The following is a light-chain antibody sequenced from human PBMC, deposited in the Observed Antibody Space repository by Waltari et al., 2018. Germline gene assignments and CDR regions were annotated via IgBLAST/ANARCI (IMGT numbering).Light chain of an antibody. CDR2: GAS. V-gene: IGKV3-15*01. J-gene: IGKJ3*01. CDR3: QQYNDWPPFT. CDR1: QTVRSR. Sequence: VMTQSPATLSVSPGDTATLSCRASQTVRSRLAWYQQKPGQAPRLLIYGASTRATGVPGRFSGSGSGTDFTLTITNIQSEALAFYYCQQYNDWPPFTFGPGTEVEIK.